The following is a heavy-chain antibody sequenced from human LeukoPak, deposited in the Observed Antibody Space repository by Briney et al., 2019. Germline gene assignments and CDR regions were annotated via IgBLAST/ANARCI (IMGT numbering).Heavy chain of an antibody. J-gene: IGHJ4*02. CDR3: ARLFAPLGLELFDY. CDR1: GFTFSSYW. Sequence: GSLRLSCAASGFTFSSYWMSWVRQAPGKGREWVANIKQDGSEKYYVDSVKGRFTISRDNAKNSLYLQMNSLRAEDTAVYYCARLFAPLGLELFDYWGQGTLVTVSS. V-gene: IGHV3-7*01. D-gene: IGHD1-7*01. CDR2: IKQDGSEK.